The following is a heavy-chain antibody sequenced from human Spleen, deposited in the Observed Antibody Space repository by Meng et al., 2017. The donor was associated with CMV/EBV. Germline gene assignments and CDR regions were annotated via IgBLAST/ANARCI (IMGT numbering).Heavy chain of an antibody. D-gene: IGHD2/OR15-2a*01. CDR3: AIYCSSTTTCPPGHDAFDI. CDR2: IRYEGKSR. Sequence: GGSLRLSCGASGFTFSNYGIHWVRQAPGKGLEWLAFIRYEGKSRYYADSVRGRFTISRDNAKNSLYLQMNSLRAEDTAVYYCAIYCSSTTTCPPGHDAFDIWGQGTMVTVSS. V-gene: IGHV3-30*02. CDR1: GFTFSNYG. J-gene: IGHJ3*02.